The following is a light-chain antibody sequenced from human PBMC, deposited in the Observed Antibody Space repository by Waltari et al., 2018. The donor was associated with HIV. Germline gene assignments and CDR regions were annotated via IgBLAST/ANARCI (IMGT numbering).Light chain of an antibody. J-gene: IGLJ3*02. CDR3: AAWDDSLNGWV. Sequence: QSVLTQPPSASGTPGQTVTISCSGGSSNMGKNTVNWYHLIPGTAPQLLMYSDDERPSGISDRCSGSKSATSASLAISGLQSEDEGDYYCAAWDDSLNGWVFGGGTKLTVL. CDR1: SSNMGKNT. CDR2: SDD. V-gene: IGLV1-44*01.